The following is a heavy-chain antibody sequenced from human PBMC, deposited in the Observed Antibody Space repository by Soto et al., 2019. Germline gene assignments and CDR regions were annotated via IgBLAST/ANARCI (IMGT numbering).Heavy chain of an antibody. CDR1: GFTFSNYA. CDR2: ISGGGGNT. V-gene: IGHV3-23*01. J-gene: IGHJ4*02. CDR3: AKERLGRGADY. Sequence: EVQLWESGGGLVQPGGSLRLSCAASGFTFSNYAMSWVRQTPGKGLEWVSTISGGGGNTYYPDSVKGRFTISRDNSKDTVYLQMNSLRAEDTAIYYCAKERLGRGADYWGQGALVTVTS.